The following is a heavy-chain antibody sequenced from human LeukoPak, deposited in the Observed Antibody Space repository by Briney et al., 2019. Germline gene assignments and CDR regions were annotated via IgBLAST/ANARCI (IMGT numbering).Heavy chain of an antibody. D-gene: IGHD1-26*01. CDR1: GYTLTELS. CDR3: ATDRPMGWLSGSYYYGFDY. J-gene: IGHJ4*02. V-gene: IGHV1-24*01. CDR2: FDPEDGET. Sequence: ASVKVSCKVSGYTLTELSMHWVRQAPGKGLEWMGGFDPEDGETIYAQKFQGRVTMTEDTSTDTAYMELSSLRSEDTAVYYCATDRPMGWLSGSYYYGFDYWGQGTLVTVSS.